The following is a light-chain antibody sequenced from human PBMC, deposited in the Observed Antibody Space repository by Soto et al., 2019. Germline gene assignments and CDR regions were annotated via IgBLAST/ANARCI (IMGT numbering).Light chain of an antibody. V-gene: IGLV2-23*01. Sequence: QSALTQPASVSGSPGQSITISCTGTSSDVGSYNLVSWYQQHPGKAPKLMIYEGSKRPSGVSNRFSGSKSGNTASLTISGLQAEDEADYYCCSYAGSSTSVFGTGTKGTVL. CDR3: CSYAGSSTSV. CDR2: EGS. CDR1: SSDVGSYNL. J-gene: IGLJ1*01.